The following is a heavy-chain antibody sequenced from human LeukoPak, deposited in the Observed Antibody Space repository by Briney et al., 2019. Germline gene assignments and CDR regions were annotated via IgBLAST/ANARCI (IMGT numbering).Heavy chain of an antibody. J-gene: IGHJ4*02. CDR1: GGSISSSSYY. D-gene: IGHD2-2*01. V-gene: IGHV4-39*07. CDR2: IYYSGST. Sequence: PSETLSLTCTVSGGSISSSSYYWGWIRQPPGKGLEWIGSIYYSGSTYYNPSLKSRVTISVDTSKNQFSLKLSSVTAADTAVYYCAREVLVVLPARTNKFDFWGQGTLVTVSA. CDR3: AREVLVVLPARTNKFDF.